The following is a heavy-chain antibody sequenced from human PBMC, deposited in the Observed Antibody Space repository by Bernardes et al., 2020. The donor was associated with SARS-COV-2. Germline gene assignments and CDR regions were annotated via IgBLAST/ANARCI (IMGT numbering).Heavy chain of an antibody. CDR2: IHSSGTT. Sequence: SETLSLTCTVSGGSFGSHYLSWIRQPAGKGLEWIGRIHSSGTTKYNPSLKSRVTLSLDPSKNQFSLRMTSVTAADTAVYYCARDRWFGDFDYWGQGTLVTVSS. CDR3: ARDRWFGDFDY. CDR1: GGSFGSHY. V-gene: IGHV4-4*07. J-gene: IGHJ4*02. D-gene: IGHD3-10*01.